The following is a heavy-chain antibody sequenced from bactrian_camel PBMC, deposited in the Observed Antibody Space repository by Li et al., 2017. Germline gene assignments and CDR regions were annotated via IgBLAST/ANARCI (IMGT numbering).Heavy chain of an antibody. CDR1: GFEFSKYD. Sequence: VQLVESGGGLVQPGGSLRLSCAASGFEFSKYDMTWVRQAPGNGLEWIAVVKGAGSTTYYSDSMKGRFTISRDNAENTVYLQMNALKSEDTAMYYCAADAVYTRGADCDFANFDSWGQGTQVTVS. V-gene: IGHV3S40*01. CDR2: VKGAGSTT. D-gene: IGHD3*01. J-gene: IGHJ6*01. CDR3: AADAVYTRGADCDFANFDS.